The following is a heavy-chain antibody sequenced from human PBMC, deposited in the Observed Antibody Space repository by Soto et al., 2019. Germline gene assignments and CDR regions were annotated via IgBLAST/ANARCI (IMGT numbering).Heavy chain of an antibody. CDR2: IYHIGST. J-gene: IGHJ5*02. CDR3: ARFTYKSGFNWFDP. D-gene: IGHD5-12*01. Sequence: QVQLQESGPGLVKPSETLSLTCTVSGAPINSDYWSWIRQSPGTGLEWIGYIYHIGSTDYNPSLKSRVTISIDKSKNQFSLNLRSVTAADTAVYFCARFTYKSGFNWFDPWGQGTQVTVSS. V-gene: IGHV4-59*01. CDR1: GAPINSDY.